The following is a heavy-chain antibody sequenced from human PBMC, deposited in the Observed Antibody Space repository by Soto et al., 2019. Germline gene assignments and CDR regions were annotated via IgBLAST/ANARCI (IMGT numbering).Heavy chain of an antibody. D-gene: IGHD5-18*01. J-gene: IGHJ4*02. V-gene: IGHV3-30*18. CDR2: ISYDGSNK. CDR1: GFTFSSYG. Sequence: QVQLVESGGGVVQPGRSLRLSCAASGFTFSSYGMHWVRQAPGKGLEWVAVISYDGSNKYYGDSVKGRFTISRDNSKNTLYLQMNSLSSEDTAVYYCAKGWGLDTAIPPDYWGQGTLVTVSS. CDR3: AKGWGLDTAIPPDY.